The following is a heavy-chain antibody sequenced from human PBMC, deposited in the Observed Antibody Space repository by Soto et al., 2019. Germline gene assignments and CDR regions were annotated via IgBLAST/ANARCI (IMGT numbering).Heavy chain of an antibody. CDR3: ARESTVVRRSFFDY. D-gene: IGHD2-8*01. CDR1: GYTFTTYA. CDR2: INTGKGTT. V-gene: IGHV1-3*04. Sequence: ASVKVSCKASGYTFTTYAIHWVRQAPGQRPEWMGWINTGKGTTRYSQKFQGRVTFARDTLATTVYLELSSLKSEDTAVYYCARESTVVRRSFFDYWGQGSLGAVSS. J-gene: IGHJ4*02.